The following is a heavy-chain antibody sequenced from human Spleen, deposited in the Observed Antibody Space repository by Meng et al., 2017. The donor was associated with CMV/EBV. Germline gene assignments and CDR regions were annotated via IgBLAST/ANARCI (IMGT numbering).Heavy chain of an antibody. D-gene: IGHD3-3*01. Sequence: GASILSGGYYWTCLRQHPGKGLEWIGYISYRGSTYYNPSLKSRVTISVDTSKNQFSLTLNSVTAADTAVYYCAREGEPNSWSGHFDYWGQGTLVTVSS. CDR3: AREGEPNSWSGHFDY. CDR1: GASILSGGYY. CDR2: ISYRGST. J-gene: IGHJ4*02. V-gene: IGHV4-31*02.